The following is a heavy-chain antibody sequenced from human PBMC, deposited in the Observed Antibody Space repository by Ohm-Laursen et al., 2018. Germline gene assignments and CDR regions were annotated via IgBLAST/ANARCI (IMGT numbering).Heavy chain of an antibody. Sequence: GSLRLSCAASGFTFSNSWMHWVRQAPGKGLVWVSRVNIDGSITTYADSVKGRFTISRDNAKSTLYLQLNSLRAEDTAMYYCTRGGDNGAFDIWGQGTMVTVSS. J-gene: IGHJ3*02. CDR2: VNIDGSIT. V-gene: IGHV3-74*01. CDR1: GFTFSNSW. CDR3: TRGGDNGAFDI. D-gene: IGHD5-24*01.